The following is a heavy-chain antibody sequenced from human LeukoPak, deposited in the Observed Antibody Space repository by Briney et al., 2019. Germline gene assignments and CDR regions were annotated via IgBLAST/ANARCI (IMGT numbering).Heavy chain of an antibody. CDR2: IIPIFGTA. V-gene: IGHV1-69*13. D-gene: IGHD3-22*01. J-gene: IGHJ4*02. CDR1: GGTFSSYS. Sequence: SVKVSCKASGGTFSSYSISWVRQAPGQGLEWMGGIIPIFGTANYAQKFQGRVTITADESTSTAYMELSSLRSEDTAVYYCASIGSSAYIPFDYWGQGTLVTVSS. CDR3: ASIGSSAYIPFDY.